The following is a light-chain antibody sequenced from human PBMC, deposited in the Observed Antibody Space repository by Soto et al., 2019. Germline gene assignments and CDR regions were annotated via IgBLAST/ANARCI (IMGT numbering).Light chain of an antibody. CDR2: DAS. Sequence: EIVLTQPPGTLSLSPGERVTLSCRASQSVSSSYVAWYQQKPGQAPRLLIYDASSRATGIQDRFSGSGSGADFTLTISRLEPEDFAVYYCQQYGSSPITFGQGTRLDIK. J-gene: IGKJ5*01. CDR1: QSVSSSY. CDR3: QQYGSSPIT. V-gene: IGKV3-20*01.